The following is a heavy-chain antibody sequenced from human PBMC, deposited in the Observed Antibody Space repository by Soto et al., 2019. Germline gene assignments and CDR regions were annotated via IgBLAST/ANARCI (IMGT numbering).Heavy chain of an antibody. Sequence: SETLSLTCTVSGGSISSSSYYWGWIRQPPGKGLEWIGSIFYSGTTYYNPSLKSRVTISVDTSKNQFSLKLSSVTAADTAVYYCAREPSIWGQGTLVTVSS. CDR2: IFYSGTT. CDR3: AREPSI. CDR1: GGSISSSSYY. V-gene: IGHV4-39*07. J-gene: IGHJ4*02.